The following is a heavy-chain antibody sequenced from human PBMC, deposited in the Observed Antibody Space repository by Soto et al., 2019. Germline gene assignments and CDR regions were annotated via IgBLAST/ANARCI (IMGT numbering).Heavy chain of an antibody. D-gene: IGHD3-22*01. V-gene: IGHV1-69*13. J-gene: IGHJ4*02. Sequence: SVKVSCKASGYTFTSYYMHWVRQAPGQGLEWMGRINPIFGTANYAQKFQGRVTITADESTSTVYMELSSLRSEDTAVYYCARCYYDSSGFDLVYFDYWGQGTLVTVSS. CDR1: GYTFTSYY. CDR3: ARCYYDSSGFDLVYFDY. CDR2: INPIFGTA.